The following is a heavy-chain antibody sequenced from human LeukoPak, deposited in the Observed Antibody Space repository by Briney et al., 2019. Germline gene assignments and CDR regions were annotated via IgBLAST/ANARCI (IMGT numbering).Heavy chain of an antibody. CDR2: INHSGST. CDR1: GGSISSYY. CDR3: ARNLYDYVWGSYRRFDP. V-gene: IGHV4-34*01. D-gene: IGHD3-16*02. J-gene: IGHJ5*02. Sequence: SETLSLTCTVSGGSISSYYWSWIRQPPGKGLEWIGEINHSGSTNYNPSLKSRVTISVDTSKNQFSLKLSSVTAADTAVYYCARNLYDYVWGSYRRFDPWGQGTLVTVSS.